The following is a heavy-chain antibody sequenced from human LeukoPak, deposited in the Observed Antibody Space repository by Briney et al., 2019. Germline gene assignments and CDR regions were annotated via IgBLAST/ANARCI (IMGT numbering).Heavy chain of an antibody. J-gene: IGHJ6*03. D-gene: IGHD3-10*01. Sequence: GGSLRLSCAASGFTFSDYYISWVRQAPGKGLEWVSIIYSGGTTYYADSVKGRFTISRDNLQMNSLRAEDTAVYYCARVPRGKIYMDVWGKGTTVTVSS. CDR2: IYSGGTT. CDR3: ARVPRGKIYMDV. CDR1: GFTFSDYY. V-gene: IGHV3-66*02.